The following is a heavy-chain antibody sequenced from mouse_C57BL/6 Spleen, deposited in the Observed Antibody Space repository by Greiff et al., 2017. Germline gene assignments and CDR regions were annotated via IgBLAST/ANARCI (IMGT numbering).Heavy chain of an antibody. D-gene: IGHD1-1*01. CDR3: AREDTTMYGY. J-gene: IGHJ2*01. CDR2: IYPGDGAT. CDR1: GYAFSSSW. V-gene: IGHV1-82*01. Sequence: VQLQQSGPELVKPWASVKIPCKASGYAFSSSWLNWVKQRPGKGLEWIGRIYPGDGATNYNGKIKGKATLTADKYSSTAYMQLSSLTSEDSAVYLCAREDTTMYGYWGQSTTLTVSS.